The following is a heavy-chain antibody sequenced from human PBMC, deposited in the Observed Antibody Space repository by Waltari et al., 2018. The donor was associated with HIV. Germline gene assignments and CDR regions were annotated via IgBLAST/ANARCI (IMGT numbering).Heavy chain of an antibody. Sequence: QVQLVLSGAEVKKPGASVKVSCKASGYTFTSYYMHWVRQAPGQGLEWMGRSNLNSGDTNYGQKFQGRVTMTRDTSISTAYMELSRLRSDDTAVYYCARDSYYYDSSGFFPDFWGQGTLVTVSS. CDR1: GYTFTSYY. D-gene: IGHD3-22*01. J-gene: IGHJ4*02. V-gene: IGHV1-2*06. CDR3: ARDSYYYDSSGFFPDF. CDR2: SNLNSGDT.